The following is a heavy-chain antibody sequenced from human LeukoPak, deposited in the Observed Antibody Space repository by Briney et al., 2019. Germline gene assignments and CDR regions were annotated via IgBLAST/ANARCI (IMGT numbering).Heavy chain of an antibody. CDR1: GFTFSSYS. Sequence: PGGSLRLSCAASGFTFSSYSMNWVRQAPGKGLEWVSSIGTSSTYIYYADSVKGRFTISRDNAKNSLYLQMNSLRAEDTAVYYCARPPFDIVVVPGIDIEYYFDYWGQGTLVTVSS. V-gene: IGHV3-21*06. J-gene: IGHJ4*02. CDR3: ARPPFDIVVVPGIDIEYYFDY. D-gene: IGHD2-2*01. CDR2: IGTSSTYI.